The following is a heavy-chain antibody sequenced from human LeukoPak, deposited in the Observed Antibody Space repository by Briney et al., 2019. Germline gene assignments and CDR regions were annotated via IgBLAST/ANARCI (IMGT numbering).Heavy chain of an antibody. J-gene: IGHJ4*02. CDR2: IYYSGST. D-gene: IGHD3-10*01. Sequence: PSETLSLTCTVSGGSISSSSYYWGWIRQPPGKGLEWIGSIYYSGSTYYNPSLKSRVTISVDTSKNQFSLKLSSVTAADTAVYYCASQSELWSLDYWGQGTLVTVSS. V-gene: IGHV4-39*07. CDR1: GGSISSSSYY. CDR3: ASQSELWSLDY.